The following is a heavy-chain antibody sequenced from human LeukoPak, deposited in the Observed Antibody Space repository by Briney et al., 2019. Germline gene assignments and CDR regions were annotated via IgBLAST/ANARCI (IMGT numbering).Heavy chain of an antibody. Sequence: PSETLSLTCAVYGGSFSDYYWTWIRQLPGKGLEWIGEILHSGNINYNPSLKSRVTISVDTSKNQFSLKLTSVTAADTAVYYCARHTRGSPNYFDYWGQGTLVTIS. CDR2: ILHSGNI. D-gene: IGHD1-26*01. CDR3: ARHTRGSPNYFDY. J-gene: IGHJ4*02. V-gene: IGHV4-34*12. CDR1: GGSFSDYY.